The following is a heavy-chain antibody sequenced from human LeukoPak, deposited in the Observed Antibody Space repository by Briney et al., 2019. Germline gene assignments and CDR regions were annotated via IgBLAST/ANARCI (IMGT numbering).Heavy chain of an antibody. J-gene: IGHJ4*02. CDR2: VYHSGST. CDR3: ARGVYGSGSSGYFDY. CDR1: GGSISSSNW. Sequence: SETLSLTCAVSGGSISSSNWWNWVRQPPGKGLEWIGEVYHSGSTHYNPSLKSRVTISVDKSKNQFSLKLSSVTAADTAVYYCARGVYGSGSSGYFDYWGQGTLVTVSS. D-gene: IGHD3-10*01. V-gene: IGHV4-4*02.